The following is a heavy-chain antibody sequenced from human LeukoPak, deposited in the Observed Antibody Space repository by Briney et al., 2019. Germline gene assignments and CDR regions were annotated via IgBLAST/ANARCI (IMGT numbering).Heavy chain of an antibody. D-gene: IGHD3-22*01. CDR2: INPSGGST. V-gene: IGHV1-46*04. CDR1: GYTFTNYY. Sequence: ASVKVSCKASGYTFTNYYIHWVRQAPGQGLEWMGIINPSGGSTNYAHKLQGRVTMTRDTSTSTVYMELSSLRSEDTAVYYCARDESRGHDYWGQGTLVIVSS. J-gene: IGHJ4*02. CDR3: ARDESRGHDY.